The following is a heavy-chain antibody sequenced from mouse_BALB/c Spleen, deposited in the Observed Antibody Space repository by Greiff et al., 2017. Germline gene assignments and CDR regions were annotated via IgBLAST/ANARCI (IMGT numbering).Heavy chain of an antibody. CDR2: INPSSGYT. D-gene: IGHD2-3*01. CDR1: GYTFTSYT. Sequence: QVQLQQSGAELARPGASVKMSCKASGYTFTSYTMHWVKQRPGQGLEWIGYINPSSGYTNYNQKFKDKATLTADISSSTAYMQLSSLTSEDSAVYYCAREGVTTFDYWGQGTTLTVSS. J-gene: IGHJ2*01. V-gene: IGHV1-4*01. CDR3: AREGVTTFDY.